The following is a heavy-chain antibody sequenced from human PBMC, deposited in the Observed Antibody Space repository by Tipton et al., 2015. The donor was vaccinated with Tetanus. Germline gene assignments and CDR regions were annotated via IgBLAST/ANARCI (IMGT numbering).Heavy chain of an antibody. D-gene: IGHD2-8*01. CDR1: GYIFTNYW. CDR2: IYPADSDT. Sequence: QLVQSGGEVKKPGESLKISCKGSGYIFTNYWIGWVRQKPGKGLEWMGIIYPADSDTRYSPSFQGQVTISVDKSINTAYLQWSSLRASDPSVFYCARAHCTDGVCNFDFGGQGTLVTAAS. V-gene: IGHV5-51*01. J-gene: IGHJ4*02. CDR3: ARAHCTDGVCNFDF.